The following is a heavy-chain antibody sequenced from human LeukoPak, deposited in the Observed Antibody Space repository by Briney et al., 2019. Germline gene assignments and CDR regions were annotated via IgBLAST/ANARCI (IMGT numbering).Heavy chain of an antibody. Sequence: GGSLRLSCAASGFTFSSYAMTWVRQAPAKGLEWVSVIYSGGSTYYADSVKGRFTISRDSSKNTLYLQMNSLRAEDTAVYYCAREGGSGNPNSSGSKRSFDYWGQGTLVTVSS. D-gene: IGHD3-22*01. V-gene: IGHV3-66*01. J-gene: IGHJ4*02. CDR2: IYSGGST. CDR3: AREGGSGNPNSSGSKRSFDY. CDR1: GFTFSSYA.